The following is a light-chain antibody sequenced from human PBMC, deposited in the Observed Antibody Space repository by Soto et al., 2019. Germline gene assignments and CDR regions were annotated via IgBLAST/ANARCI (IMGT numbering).Light chain of an antibody. CDR2: DVS. CDR1: SSDVGNYNY. V-gene: IGLV2-14*03. CDR3: STYISSSFVV. J-gene: IGLJ2*01. Sequence: QSALTQPASVSGSPGQSITISCTGTSSDVGNYNYVTWYQQHPGKAPKLMIYDVSNRPSGVSNRFSGSKSGNTASLTISGLQAEDEAEYYCSTYISSSFVVFGGGTKLTVL.